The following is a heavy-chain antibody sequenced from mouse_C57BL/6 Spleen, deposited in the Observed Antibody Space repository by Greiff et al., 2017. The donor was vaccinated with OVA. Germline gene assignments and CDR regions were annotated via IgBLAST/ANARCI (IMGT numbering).Heavy chain of an antibody. CDR2: INPSNGGP. CDR1: GYTFTSYW. J-gene: IGHJ2*01. Sequence: QVQLQQPGTELVKPGASVKLSCKASGYTFTSYWMHWVKQRPGQGLEWIGNINPSNGGPNYNEKFKSKATLTVDKSSSTAYMQLSSLTSEDSAVYYGARREIYYGNYFDYWGKGTTLTVSS. D-gene: IGHD2-1*01. V-gene: IGHV1-53*01. CDR3: ARREIYYGNYFDY.